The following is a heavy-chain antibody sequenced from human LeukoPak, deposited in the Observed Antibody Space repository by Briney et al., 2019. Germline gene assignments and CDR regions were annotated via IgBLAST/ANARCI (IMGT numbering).Heavy chain of an antibody. CDR1: GFIVNTNY. V-gene: IGHV3-53*01. CDR2: IYADGNT. Sequence: GGSLRLSCAASGFIVNTNYMTWVRQAPGRGLEWVSFIYADGNTYYADSVKGRFTISRDISKNTLYLQMNSLRAEDTAVYYCAKGGYSYGFYWFDPWGQGTLVTVSS. D-gene: IGHD5-18*01. J-gene: IGHJ5*02. CDR3: AKGGYSYGFYWFDP.